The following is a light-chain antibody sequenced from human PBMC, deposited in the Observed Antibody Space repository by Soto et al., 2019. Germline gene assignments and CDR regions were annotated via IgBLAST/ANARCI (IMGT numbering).Light chain of an antibody. CDR2: AAS. J-gene: IGKJ2*01. CDR1: QSISSY. Sequence: DIPMTQSPSSLSASVGDRVTITCRASQSISSYLNWYQQKPGKAPKLLIYAASSLQSGVPSRFSGSGSGTDFTLTISSLQPEDVATYYCQQSYSTPPMYTFGQGTKLEIK. V-gene: IGKV1-39*01. CDR3: QQSYSTPPMYT.